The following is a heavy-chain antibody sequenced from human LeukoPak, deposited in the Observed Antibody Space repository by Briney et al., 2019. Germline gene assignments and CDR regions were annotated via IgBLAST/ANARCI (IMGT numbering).Heavy chain of an antibody. D-gene: IGHD2-15*01. CDR1: GFTFSSYS. CDR3: ARERIDSNTFMYGMDV. Sequence: GGSLRLSCAASGFTFSSYSMNWVRQAPGKGLEWVSYISSSSSTIYYADSVKGRFTISRDNAKNPLYLQMNSLRAEDTAVYYCARERIDSNTFMYGMDVWGQGTTVTVSS. CDR2: ISSSSSTI. V-gene: IGHV3-48*04. J-gene: IGHJ6*02.